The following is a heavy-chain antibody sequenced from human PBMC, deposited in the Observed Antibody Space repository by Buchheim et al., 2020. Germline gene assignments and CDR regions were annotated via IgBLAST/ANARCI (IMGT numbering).Heavy chain of an antibody. CDR2: INDNGFT. CDR1: GGSSSGFF. Sequence: QVQLQQWGAGLLKPSETLSLTCAIYGGSSSGFFWSWIRQPPGKGPEWIGEINDNGFTNYNPSLQSRVSISLDTSKKPFSLKVNSETAADSALYYCARGRNYLVKVPGDRGPTFDFWGQGIL. CDR3: ARGRNYLVKVPGDRGPTFDF. V-gene: IGHV4-34*02. J-gene: IGHJ4*03. D-gene: IGHD2/OR15-2a*01.